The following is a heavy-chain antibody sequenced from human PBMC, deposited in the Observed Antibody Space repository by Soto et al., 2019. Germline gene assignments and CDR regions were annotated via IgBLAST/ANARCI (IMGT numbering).Heavy chain of an antibody. J-gene: IGHJ6*02. CDR2: INSDGSST. CDR3: ARDRRITIFGVVIPNGMDV. CDR1: GFTFSSYW. Sequence: PGGSLRLSCAASGFTFSSYWMHWVRQAPGRGLVWVSRINSDGSSTSYADSVKGRFTISRDNAKNTLYLQMNSLRAEDTAVYYCARDRRITIFGVVIPNGMDVWGQGTTVTVSS. V-gene: IGHV3-74*01. D-gene: IGHD3-3*01.